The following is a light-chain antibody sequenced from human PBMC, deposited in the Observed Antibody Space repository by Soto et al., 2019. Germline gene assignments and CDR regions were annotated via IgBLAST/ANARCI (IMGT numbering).Light chain of an antibody. CDR3: QQRSNWPPIT. CDR2: DAS. CDR1: QTVSSS. V-gene: IGKV3-11*01. J-gene: IGKJ5*01. Sequence: EIVLTQSPATLSLSPGERATLSCRASQTVSSSLAWYQQKPGQAPRLLMYDASNRATGVPSRFSGSGSEADFTLTISSLEPEDFAVYYCQQRSNWPPITFGQGTRLEIK.